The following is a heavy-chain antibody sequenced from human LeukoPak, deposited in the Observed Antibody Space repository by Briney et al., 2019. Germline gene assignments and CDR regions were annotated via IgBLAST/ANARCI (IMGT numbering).Heavy chain of an antibody. J-gene: IGHJ3*02. CDR3: ARDCSSTSCYENDAFDI. D-gene: IGHD2-2*01. CDR1: GFTFGSYW. V-gene: IGHV3-74*01. CDR2: INSDGSST. Sequence: PGGSLRLSCAASGFTFGSYWMHWVRQAPGKGLVWVSRINSDGSSTSYADSVKGRFTISRDNAKNTLYLQMNSLRAEDTAVYYCARDCSSTSCYENDAFDIWGQGTMVTVSS.